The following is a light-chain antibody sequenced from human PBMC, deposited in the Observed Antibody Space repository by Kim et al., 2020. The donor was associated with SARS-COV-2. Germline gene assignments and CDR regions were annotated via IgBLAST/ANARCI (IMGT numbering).Light chain of an antibody. CDR3: NSRDSSSVDHVL. CDR2: DTN. V-gene: IGLV3-19*01. J-gene: IGLJ2*01. CDR1: SLRAYY. Sequence: LGQTVRITCQGDSLRAYYATWYQQKSGQAPVLVIYDTNKRPSGIPDRFSGSSSGSTASLTITGAQAEDEADYYCNSRDSSSVDHVLFGGGTQLTVL.